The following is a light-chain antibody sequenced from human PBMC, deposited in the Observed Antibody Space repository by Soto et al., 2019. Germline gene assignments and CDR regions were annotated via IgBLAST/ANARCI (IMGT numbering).Light chain of an antibody. CDR2: LNSDGSH. Sequence: QSVLTQSPSASASLGASVKLTCTLSSVHHAYAIAWHQQKPEKGPRYLMKLNSDGSHTKGDGIADRFSGSSSGAERYLTISSLQSEDEADYYCQTWDTGVHVVFGGGTKLTVL. V-gene: IGLV4-69*01. CDR1: SVHHAYA. J-gene: IGLJ2*01. CDR3: QTWDTGVHVV.